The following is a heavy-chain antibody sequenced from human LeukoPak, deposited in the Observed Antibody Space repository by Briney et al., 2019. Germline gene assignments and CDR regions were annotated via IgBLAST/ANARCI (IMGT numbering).Heavy chain of an antibody. V-gene: IGHV3-21*01. CDR3: ARDPTYYYDSSEYYYYYMDV. J-gene: IGHJ6*03. CDR1: GFSFNTYS. D-gene: IGHD3-22*01. CDR2: ISRTSEST. Sequence: PGGSLRLSCAASGFSFNTYSMTWVRQAPGKGLEWVSIISRTSESTFYADSLKGRFTISRDNAKNSLYLQMNSLRAEDTAVYYCARDPTYYYDSSEYYYYYMDVWGKGTTVTVSS.